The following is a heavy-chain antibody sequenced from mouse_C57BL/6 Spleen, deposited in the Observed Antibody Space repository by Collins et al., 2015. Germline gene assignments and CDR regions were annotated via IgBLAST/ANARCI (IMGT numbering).Heavy chain of an antibody. J-gene: IGHJ4*01. CDR3: VRGGLTTVVAPGAMDY. Sequence: VKMSCKASGYTFTDYNMHWVKQSQGKSLEWIGYINPNNGGTTYNQNFKGKATLTVNKSSTTAYMELRSLTSEDSAVYYCVRGGLTTVVAPGAMDYWGQGTSVTVSS. V-gene: IGHV1-22*01. CDR2: INPNNGGT. CDR1: GYTFTDYN. D-gene: IGHD1-1*01.